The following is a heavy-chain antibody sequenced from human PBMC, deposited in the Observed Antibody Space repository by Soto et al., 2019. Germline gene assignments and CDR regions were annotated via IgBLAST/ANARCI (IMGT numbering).Heavy chain of an antibody. V-gene: IGHV1-18*01. CDR1: GYTFTNYG. D-gene: IGHD3-9*01. Sequence: QVQLVQSGTEVKKPGASVKVPCKASGYTFTNYGITWVRQAPGQGLEWMGWISAYNGNTNYAQRLQGRVTMTTDTSTSTAYMELRSLRSDDTAVYYCARRDTYYDILTGTPMDVWGQGTTVTVSS. CDR3: ARRDTYYDILTGTPMDV. J-gene: IGHJ6*02. CDR2: ISAYNGNT.